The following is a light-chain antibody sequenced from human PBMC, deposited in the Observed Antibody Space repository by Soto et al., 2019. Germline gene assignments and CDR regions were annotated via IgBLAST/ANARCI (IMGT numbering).Light chain of an antibody. CDR2: DAS. CDR1: QSISSW. Sequence: DIQMTQSPSTLSASVGDRVTITCRASQSISSWLAWYQQNPGKAPDLLIYDASSLESGVPSRFSGSGSGTEFTLTISSLQPDDFATYYRQQYNTYPWTFGQGTKVEIK. V-gene: IGKV1-5*01. J-gene: IGKJ1*01. CDR3: QQYNTYPWT.